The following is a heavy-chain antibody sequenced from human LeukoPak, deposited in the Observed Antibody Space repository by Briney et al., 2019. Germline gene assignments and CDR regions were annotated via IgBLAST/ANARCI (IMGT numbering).Heavy chain of an antibody. CDR1: GFTFSSYA. J-gene: IGHJ4*02. D-gene: IGHD1-26*01. V-gene: IGHV3-23*01. CDR2: ISGSGGST. CDR3: AKSPGSYVVLSRFDY. Sequence: PGGSLRLSCAASGFTFSSYAMSWVRQAPGKGLEWVSAISGSGGSTYYADSVKGRFTISRGNSKNTLYLQMNSLRAEDTAVYYCAKSPGSYVVLSRFDYWGQGTLVTVSS.